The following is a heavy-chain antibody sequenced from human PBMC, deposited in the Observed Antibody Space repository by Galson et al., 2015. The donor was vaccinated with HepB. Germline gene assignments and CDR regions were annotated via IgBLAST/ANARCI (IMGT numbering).Heavy chain of an antibody. D-gene: IGHD6-19*01. CDR2: TYYRSKWYS. CDR1: GASVSSNSAA. V-gene: IGHV6-1*01. Sequence: CAISGASVSSNSAAWNWIRRSPSRGLEWLGRTYYRSKWYSDYAVSVRSRITINPDTSKNQFSLQLKSVTPEDTAVYYCARVAGTIYYYGMDDWGQGTTVTVSS. CDR3: ARVAGTIYYYGMDD. J-gene: IGHJ6*02.